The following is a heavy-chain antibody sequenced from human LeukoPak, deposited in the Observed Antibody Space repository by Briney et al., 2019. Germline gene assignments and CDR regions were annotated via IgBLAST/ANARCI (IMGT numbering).Heavy chain of an antibody. CDR2: IYYSGTT. Sequence: PSETLSLTCTVSGGSISNYYWNWIRQPPGKGLEWIGYIYYSGTTNYNPSLKSRVSMSVDTSKNQFSLKLSSVTAADTAVYYYARERNMITFGGVIVYDAFDIWGQGTMVTVSS. CDR1: GGSISNYY. CDR3: ARERNMITFGGVIVYDAFDI. D-gene: IGHD3-16*02. J-gene: IGHJ3*02. V-gene: IGHV4-59*01.